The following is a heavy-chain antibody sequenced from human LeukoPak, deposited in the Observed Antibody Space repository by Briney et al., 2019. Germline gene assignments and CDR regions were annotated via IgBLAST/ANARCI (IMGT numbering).Heavy chain of an antibody. CDR1: GFTFSNYW. V-gene: IGHV3-74*01. CDR2: INSDGINT. J-gene: IGHJ4*02. D-gene: IGHD1-26*01. Sequence: GGSLRLSCAASGFTFSNYWMHWVRQAPGKGLVGVSRINSDGINTSYADSVKGRFTISRDNAKNSLYLQMNSLRAEDTALYYCAKDIGGSYSRNRFDYWGQGTLVTVSS. CDR3: AKDIGGSYSRNRFDY.